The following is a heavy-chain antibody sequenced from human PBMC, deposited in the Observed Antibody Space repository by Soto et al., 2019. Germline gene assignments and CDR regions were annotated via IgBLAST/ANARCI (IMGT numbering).Heavy chain of an antibody. CDR2: IFSNDEK. D-gene: IGHD3-9*01. V-gene: IGHV2-26*01. Sequence: QVTLKESGPVLVKPTETLTLTCTVSGFSLSNARMGVSWIRQPPGKALEWLAHIFSNDEKSYSTTLKSRLTISKDTSKSQVVLTMTNMDPVDTVTYYCARTRGLRYFDWLYPLADDAFDIWGQGTMVTVSS. J-gene: IGHJ3*02. CDR1: GFSLSNARMG. CDR3: ARTRGLRYFDWLYPLADDAFDI.